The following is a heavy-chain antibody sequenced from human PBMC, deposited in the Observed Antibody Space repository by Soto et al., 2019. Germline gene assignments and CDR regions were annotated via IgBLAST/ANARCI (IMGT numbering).Heavy chain of an antibody. J-gene: IGHJ4*02. Sequence: EVQLLESGGDLVQPGGSLRLSCAASGFTFSSYAMSWVRQAPGKGLEWVSTISGRGDDTYYTDSVKGRFTISRDNSKNTLYVHMNSLRAEDMAVYYCARAQPTYSSSYFDYWGQGTLVTVSS. D-gene: IGHD3-22*01. CDR3: ARAQPTYSSSYFDY. CDR1: GFTFSSYA. V-gene: IGHV3-23*01. CDR2: ISGRGDDT.